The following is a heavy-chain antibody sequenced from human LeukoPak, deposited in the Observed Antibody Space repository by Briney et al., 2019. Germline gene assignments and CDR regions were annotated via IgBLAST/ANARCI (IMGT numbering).Heavy chain of an antibody. D-gene: IGHD6-19*01. Sequence: ASVKVSCKASGYTFTSYGISWVRQAPGQGLEWMGWISAYNGNTNYARKLQGRVTMTTDTSTSTAYMELRSLRSDDTAVYYCARGIAVAGDEYYFDYWGQGTLVTVSS. J-gene: IGHJ4*02. CDR3: ARGIAVAGDEYYFDY. CDR2: ISAYNGNT. CDR1: GYTFTSYG. V-gene: IGHV1-18*01.